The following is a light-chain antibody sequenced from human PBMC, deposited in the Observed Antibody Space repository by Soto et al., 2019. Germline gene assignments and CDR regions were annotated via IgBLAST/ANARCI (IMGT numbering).Light chain of an antibody. CDR1: QSISSF. Sequence: DIQMTQSPSSLSVSVGDRVTITCRASQSISSFLHWYPQKPGKAPQLLISASSILQSGVPSRFSGSGSGTDFTLTISSLQPEDFATYHCQQSYSTPYTFGQGTKLEIK. V-gene: IGKV1-39*01. CDR2: ASS. J-gene: IGKJ2*01. CDR3: QQSYSTPYT.